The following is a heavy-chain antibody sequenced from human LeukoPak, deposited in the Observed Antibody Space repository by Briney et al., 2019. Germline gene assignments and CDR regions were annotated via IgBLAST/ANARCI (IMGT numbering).Heavy chain of an antibody. J-gene: IGHJ4*02. V-gene: IGHV3-7*01. CDR3: ARWVYGVGNDY. CDR2: IREEGGDK. D-gene: IGHD2-8*01. Sequence: GGSLRLSWAASGFTFGNYWMPWVRQAPGKGRGWVATIREEGGDKYQVDTVKGRFTISRDNTKNSLFLHMNSLRAEDTAVYYCARWVYGVGNDYWGQGTLVTVSS. CDR1: GFTFGNYW.